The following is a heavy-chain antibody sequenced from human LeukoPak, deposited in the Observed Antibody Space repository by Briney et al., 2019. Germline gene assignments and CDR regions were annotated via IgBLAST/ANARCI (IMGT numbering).Heavy chain of an antibody. J-gene: IGHJ4*02. Sequence: GGSLRLSCAASGFTFSSSAMSWVRQAPRKGLEWVSTISGSDSSTHYADSVKGRFTISRDNSKNTLYLQMNSLRADDTAVYYCARDRTAATEDYWGQGTLVTVSS. D-gene: IGHD6-13*01. CDR2: ISGSDSST. CDR1: GFTFSSSA. V-gene: IGHV3-23*01. CDR3: ARDRTAATEDY.